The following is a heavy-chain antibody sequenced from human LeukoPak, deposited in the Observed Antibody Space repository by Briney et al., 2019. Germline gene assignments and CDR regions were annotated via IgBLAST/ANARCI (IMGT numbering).Heavy chain of an antibody. Sequence: GESLKISCKGSGYSFTSYWIGWARQMPGKGLEWMGIIYPGDSDTRYSPSFQGQVTISASKSISTAYLQWSSLKASDTAMYYCASSLGATLSAFDIWGQGTMVTVSS. D-gene: IGHD1-26*01. CDR1: GYSFTSYW. CDR3: ASSLGATLSAFDI. V-gene: IGHV5-51*01. CDR2: IYPGDSDT. J-gene: IGHJ3*02.